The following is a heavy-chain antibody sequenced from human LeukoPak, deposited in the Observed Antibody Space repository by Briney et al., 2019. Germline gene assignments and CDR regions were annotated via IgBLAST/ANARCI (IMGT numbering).Heavy chain of an antibody. J-gene: IGHJ4*02. CDR3: VRSCSSGSCYGYKDY. D-gene: IGHD2-2*01. Sequence: GGSLRLSCATSGFSFSSYWMHWVRQVPGKGLVWVSRVNGDGTSTSYADSVQGRFTISRDNAKNTLYLYMNSLRGDDTAIYFCVRSCSSGSCYGYKDYRDQGTLVTVSS. CDR2: VNGDGTST. V-gene: IGHV3-74*01. CDR1: GFSFSSYW.